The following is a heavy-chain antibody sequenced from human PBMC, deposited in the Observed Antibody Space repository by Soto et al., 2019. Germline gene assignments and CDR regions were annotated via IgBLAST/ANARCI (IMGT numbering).Heavy chain of an antibody. J-gene: IGHJ6*02. D-gene: IGHD6-13*01. Sequence: QVQLVQSGAEVKKPGSSVKVSCKASGGTFSSYAISWVRQAPGQGLEWMGGIIPIFGTANYAQKFQGRVTIAADESTSTAYMGLSSLRSEYTAVYYCARYVPERSSWYDYYCVMDVRFHGTTVPVS. CDR3: ARYVPERSSWYDYYCVMDV. CDR2: IIPIFGTA. V-gene: IGHV1-69*12. CDR1: GGTFSSYA.